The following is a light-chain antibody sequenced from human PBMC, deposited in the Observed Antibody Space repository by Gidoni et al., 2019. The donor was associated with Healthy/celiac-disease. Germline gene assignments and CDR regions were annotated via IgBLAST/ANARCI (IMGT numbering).Light chain of an antibody. CDR1: QSVLYSSNNKNY. J-gene: IGKJ2*01. CDR3: QQYYRTPRT. CDR2: WAS. Sequence: DIVMTQSPDSLAVSLGERATINCKSSQSVLYSSNNKNYLAWYQQKPGQPPKLLIYWASTRESGVPDRFSGRGSGTDFTLTISSLQAEDVAVYYCQQYYRTPRTFGQGTKLEIK. V-gene: IGKV4-1*01.